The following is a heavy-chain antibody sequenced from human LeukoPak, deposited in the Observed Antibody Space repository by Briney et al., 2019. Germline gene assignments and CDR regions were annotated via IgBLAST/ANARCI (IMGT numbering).Heavy chain of an antibody. D-gene: IGHD1/OR15-1a*01. V-gene: IGHV3-23*01. CDR1: GLTLRNFA. CDR3: ATRGVGTTYD. CDR2: IGGGITNT. J-gene: IGHJ4*02. Sequence: GGSLRLSCAAPGLTLRNFAMSWVRQAPGKGLEWVSAIGGGITNTFYAASVEGRFTLSRDNSKNTLFLQMNSLRAEDTAVYFCATRGVGTTYDWGQGTLVTVSS.